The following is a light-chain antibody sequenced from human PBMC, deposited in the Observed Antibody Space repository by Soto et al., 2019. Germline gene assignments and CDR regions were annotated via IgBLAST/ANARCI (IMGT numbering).Light chain of an antibody. Sequence: QSVLTQPPSASGTRGQRVTMSGSGSSSNIGSNYVYWYQQLPGTAPKLLIYSNNQRPSGVPDRFSGSKSGTSASLAISGLRSEDEADYYCAAWDDSLSGLYVFGTGTKVTVL. V-gene: IGLV1-47*02. CDR3: AAWDDSLSGLYV. CDR2: SNN. J-gene: IGLJ1*01. CDR1: SSNIGSNY.